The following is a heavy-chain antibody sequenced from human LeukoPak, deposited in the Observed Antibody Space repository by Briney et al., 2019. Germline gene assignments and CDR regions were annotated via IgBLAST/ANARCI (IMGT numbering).Heavy chain of an antibody. V-gene: IGHV4-39*07. D-gene: IGHD2-21*01. Sequence: SETLSLTCTVSGGSISSSSYYWGWIRQPPGKGLEWIGSIYYSGGTYYNPSLKSRVTISVDTSKNQFSLKLSSVTAADTAVYYCAREGRLMLDAFDIWGHGTMVTVSS. CDR2: IYYSGGT. CDR1: GGSISSSSYY. J-gene: IGHJ3*02. CDR3: AREGRLMLDAFDI.